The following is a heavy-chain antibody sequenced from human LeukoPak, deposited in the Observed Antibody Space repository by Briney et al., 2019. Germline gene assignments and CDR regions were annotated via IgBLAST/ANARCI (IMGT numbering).Heavy chain of an antibody. J-gene: IGHJ5*02. CDR2: IIPIFGTA. D-gene: IGHD4-11*01. V-gene: IGHV1-69*05. Sequence: GSSVKVSCKASGGTFSSYAISWVRQAPGQGLEWMGGIIPIFGTANYAQKFQGRVTITTDESTSTAYMELSSLRSEGTAVYYCARAKDYSNYGNWFDPWGQGTLVTVSS. CDR3: ARAKDYSNYGNWFDP. CDR1: GGTFSSYA.